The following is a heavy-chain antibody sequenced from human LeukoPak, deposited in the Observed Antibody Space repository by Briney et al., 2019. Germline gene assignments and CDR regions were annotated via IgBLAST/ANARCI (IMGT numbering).Heavy chain of an antibody. D-gene: IGHD2-15*01. V-gene: IGHV1-69*17. Sequence: SVKVSCKASGGTFSRYAISGVRQARGKGVEGMGGIIPIFGIANYAQKFQGRVTITADKSTSTAYMELSSLRSEDTAVYYCARAQYCSGGSCYYDYWGQGTLVTVSS. CDR2: IIPIFGIA. J-gene: IGHJ4*02. CDR3: ARAQYCSGGSCYYDY. CDR1: GGTFSRYA.